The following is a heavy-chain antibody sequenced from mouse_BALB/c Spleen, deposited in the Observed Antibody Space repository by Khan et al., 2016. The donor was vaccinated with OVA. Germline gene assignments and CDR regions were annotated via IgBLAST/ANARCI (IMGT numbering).Heavy chain of an antibody. V-gene: IGHV3-2*02. CDR1: GYSITSDYA. Sequence: EVQLQESGPGLVKPSQSLSLTCTVTGYSITSDYAWNWIRQFPGNKLEWMGYTSSTGSTSYNPSLKSRISITRDKSKNQFFLQLKSVTTEDTATYYCARSLYDSYGDAVDCWGQGTSVTVSS. CDR2: TSSTGST. CDR3: ARSLYDSYGDAVDC. D-gene: IGHD2-12*01. J-gene: IGHJ4*01.